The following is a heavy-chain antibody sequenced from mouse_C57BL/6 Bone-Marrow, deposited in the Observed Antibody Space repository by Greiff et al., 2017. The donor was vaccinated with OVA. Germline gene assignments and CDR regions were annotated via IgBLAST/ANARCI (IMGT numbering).Heavy chain of an antibody. CDR3: TRDYGSRVWYFDV. V-gene: IGHV6-6*01. CDR2: ISNKANNHAT. J-gene: IGHJ1*03. CDR1: GFTFSDAW. Sequence: EVKLEESGGGLVQPGGSMKLSCAASGFTFSDAWMDWVRQSPGKGLEWVADISNKANNHATYYDVSVKGRFTISRDDSKSSVYLQLNSLRAEDTGIYYWTRDYGSRVWYFDVWGTGTTVTVSS. D-gene: IGHD1-1*01.